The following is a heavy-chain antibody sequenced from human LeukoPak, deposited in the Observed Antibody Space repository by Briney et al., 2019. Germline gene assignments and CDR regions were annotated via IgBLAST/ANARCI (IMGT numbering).Heavy chain of an antibody. CDR1: GYTSTSYA. CDR3: ARDSTPYSSSPSDF. Sequence: ASVKVSCKASGYTSTSYAMNWVRQAPGQGLEWMGWINTNTGNPTYAQGFTGRFVFSLDTSVSTAYLQISSLKAEDTAVYYCARDSTPYSSSPSDFWGQGTLVTVSS. D-gene: IGHD6-6*01. J-gene: IGHJ4*02. CDR2: INTNTGNP. V-gene: IGHV7-4-1*02.